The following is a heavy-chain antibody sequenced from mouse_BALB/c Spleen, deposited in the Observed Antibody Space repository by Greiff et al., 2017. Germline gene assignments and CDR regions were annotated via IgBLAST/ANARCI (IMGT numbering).Heavy chain of an antibody. J-gene: IGHJ4*01. V-gene: IGHV6-6*02. Sequence: EVKLMESGGGLVQPGGSMKLSCVASGFTFSNYWMNWVRQSPEKGLEWVAEIRLKSNNYATHYAESVKGRFTISRDDSKSSVYLQMNNLRAEDTGIYYCTRSTMIRDYAMDYWGQGTSVTVSS. CDR2: IRLKSNNYAT. D-gene: IGHD2-4*01. CDR1: GFTFSNYW. CDR3: TRSTMIRDYAMDY.